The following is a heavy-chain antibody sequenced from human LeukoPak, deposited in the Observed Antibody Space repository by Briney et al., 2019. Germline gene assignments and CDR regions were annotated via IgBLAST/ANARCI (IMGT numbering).Heavy chain of an antibody. CDR3: AKFGADYDMYV. V-gene: IGHV4-59*01. J-gene: IGHJ6*02. D-gene: IGHD3-16*01. CDR2: IYYNGKA. Sequence: SETLSLTCTVSGGSISGYYWTWIRQPPGKGLEWIGQIYYNGKADYNPSLESRITISVDTSKNQISLKLTSVTAADTAIYYCAKFGADYDMYVWGQGITVAVSS. CDR1: GGSISGYY.